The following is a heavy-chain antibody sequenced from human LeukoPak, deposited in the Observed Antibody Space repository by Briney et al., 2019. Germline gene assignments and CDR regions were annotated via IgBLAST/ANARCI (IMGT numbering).Heavy chain of an antibody. Sequence: HPGGSLRLSCAASGFTFSSYSMNWVRQAPGKGLEWVSYISSSSSTIYYADSVKGRFTISRDNAKNSLYLQMNSLRAEDTAVYYCAKDATVPGQAGRTTTKKYFDYWGQGTLVIVSS. CDR1: GFTFSSYS. V-gene: IGHV3-48*01. CDR2: ISSSSSTI. J-gene: IGHJ4*02. D-gene: IGHD6-19*01. CDR3: AKDATVPGQAGRTTTKKYFDY.